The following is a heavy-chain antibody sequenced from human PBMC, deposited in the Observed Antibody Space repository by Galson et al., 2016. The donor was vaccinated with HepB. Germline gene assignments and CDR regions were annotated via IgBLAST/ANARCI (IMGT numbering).Heavy chain of an antibody. V-gene: IGHV3-21*01. J-gene: IGHJ6*02. Sequence: SLRLSCAASGFTFSSFSLNWVRQAPGKGLEWVSSISSSSNYIYYADSVKGRFTISRDNANNSLYLQMNSLRAEDTALYYCARARGGWQENYGMDVWGQGTTVTVSS. CDR3: ARARGGWQENYGMDV. CDR1: GFTFSSFS. CDR2: ISSSSNYI. D-gene: IGHD5-24*01.